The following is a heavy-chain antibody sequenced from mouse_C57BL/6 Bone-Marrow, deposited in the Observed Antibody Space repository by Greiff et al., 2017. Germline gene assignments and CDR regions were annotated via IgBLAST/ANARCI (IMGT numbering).Heavy chain of an antibody. Sequence: QVQLQQPGAELVKPGASVKLSCKASGYTFTGYWMHWVKQRPGQGLEWIGMIHPNSGSTNYNEKFKSKATLTVDKSSSTAYIQLSSLTSEDSAVYDCARQGSFFDYWGQGTTLTVSS. CDR1: GYTFTGYW. V-gene: IGHV1-64*01. CDR2: IHPNSGST. CDR3: ARQGSFFDY. J-gene: IGHJ2*01. D-gene: IGHD1-2*01.